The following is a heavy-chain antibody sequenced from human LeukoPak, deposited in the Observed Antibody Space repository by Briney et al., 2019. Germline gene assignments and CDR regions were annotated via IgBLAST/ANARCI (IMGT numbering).Heavy chain of an antibody. CDR3: ARGDLAARMGY. V-gene: IGHV4-34*01. D-gene: IGHD6-6*01. J-gene: IGHJ4*02. CDR2: INPGGST. Sequence: SETLSLTCAVYGGSFSGYFWTWIRQPPGKGLEWIGEINPGGSTNYNPSLKSRVTISIDTSKNQFSLKLNSVTAADTGVYYCARGDLAARMGYWGQGTLVTVSS. CDR1: GGSFSGYF.